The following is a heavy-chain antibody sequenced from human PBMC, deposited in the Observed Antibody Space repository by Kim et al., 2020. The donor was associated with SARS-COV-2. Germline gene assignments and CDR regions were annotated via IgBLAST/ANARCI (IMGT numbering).Heavy chain of an antibody. J-gene: IGHJ3*01. V-gene: IGHV4-59*09. Sequence: GSTNYDPSLKSRVTISVDTSKNQFSLRLTSVTAADTAVYYCARGRAAVDVWGQGTMVTVSS. CDR2: GST. D-gene: IGHD6-13*01. CDR3: ARGRAAVDV.